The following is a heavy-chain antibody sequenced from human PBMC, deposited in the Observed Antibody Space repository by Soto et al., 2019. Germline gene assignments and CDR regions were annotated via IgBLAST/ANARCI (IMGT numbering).Heavy chain of an antibody. CDR1: GFTSSSYG. V-gene: IGHV3-33*01. D-gene: IGHD2-15*01. J-gene: IGHJ4*02. CDR3: ARDEGYCSGGSCYAFDY. CDR2: IWYDGSNK. Sequence: QVQLVESGGGVVQPGRSLRLSCAASGFTSSSYGMHWVRQAPGKGLEWVAVIWYDGSNKYYADSVKGRFTISRDNSKNARNLQRNRLRAEGTAVYYCARDEGYCSGGSCYAFDYWGQGTLVTVSS.